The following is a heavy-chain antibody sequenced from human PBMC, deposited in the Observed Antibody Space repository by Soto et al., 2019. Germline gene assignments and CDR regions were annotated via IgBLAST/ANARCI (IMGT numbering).Heavy chain of an antibody. V-gene: IGHV3-23*01. CDR1: GFTFSSYA. CDR2: ISGSGGST. D-gene: IGHD6-13*01. J-gene: IGHJ3*02. CDR3: AKDKAPYSSRWHDAFDI. Sequence: GGSLRLSCAASGFTFSSYAMSWVRQAPGKGLEWVSAISGSGGSTYYADSVKGRFTISRDNSKNTLYLQMNSLRAEDTAVYYCAKDKAPYSSRWHDAFDIWGQGTMVTVSS.